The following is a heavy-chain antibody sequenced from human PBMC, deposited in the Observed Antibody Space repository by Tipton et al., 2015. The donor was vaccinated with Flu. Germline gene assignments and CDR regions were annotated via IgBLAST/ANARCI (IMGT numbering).Heavy chain of an antibody. CDR3: AKNNGPRSYKYGMDV. Sequence: SLRLSCAASGFSFEDYAMNWVRQAPGKGLEWVSGITWNSGTIGYADSVKGRFTISRDNARNSLYLQMNSLRVEDTAFYYCAKNNGPRSYKYGMDVWGQGTTVTVSS. CDR2: ITWNSGTI. V-gene: IGHV3-9*01. CDR1: GFSFEDYA. J-gene: IGHJ6*02. D-gene: IGHD1-14*01.